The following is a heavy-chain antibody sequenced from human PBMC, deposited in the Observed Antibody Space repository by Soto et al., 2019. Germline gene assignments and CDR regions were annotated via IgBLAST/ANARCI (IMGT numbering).Heavy chain of an antibody. CDR1: GGSISNAAYS. CDR2: IYPSGMP. J-gene: IGHJ4*02. Sequence: SETLSLTCTVSGGSISNAAYSWSWIRQPPGKGLEWIGYIYPSGMPFYNPSLRSRVTISIDRSNDQFSLNLKSVTAADTAVYYCARERGGYGLFDSWGQGTLVTVS. D-gene: IGHD5-18*01. V-gene: IGHV4-30-2*01. CDR3: ARERGGYGLFDS.